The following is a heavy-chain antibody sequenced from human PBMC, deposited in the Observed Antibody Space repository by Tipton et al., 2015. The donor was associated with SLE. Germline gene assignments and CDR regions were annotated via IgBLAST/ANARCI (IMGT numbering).Heavy chain of an antibody. CDR2: ISSSGSST. Sequence: SLRLSCTASGFTFSSQAMSWVRQAPGKGLEWVSRISSSGSSTSYADSVKGRFTISRDNSKNTLYLQMSSLRAEDTAVYYCAKAACGGSCCYNMDVWGKGTTVTVSS. D-gene: IGHD2-15*01. CDR1: GFTFSSQA. CDR3: AKAACGGSCCYNMDV. V-gene: IGHV3-23*01. J-gene: IGHJ6*03.